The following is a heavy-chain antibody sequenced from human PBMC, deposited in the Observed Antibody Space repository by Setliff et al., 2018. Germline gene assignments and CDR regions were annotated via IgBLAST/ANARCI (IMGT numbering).Heavy chain of an antibody. J-gene: IGHJ6*02. CDR3: ARDLYSSSSGGFYYYYYGMDV. CDR1: GGSISSSSYY. D-gene: IGHD6-6*01. Sequence: SETLSLTCTVSGGSISSSSYYWGWIRQPPGKGLEWIGSIYYSGSTYYNPSLKSRVTISVDTSKNQFSLKLSSVIAADTAVYYCARDLYSSSSGGFYYYYYGMDVWGQGTTVTVSS. V-gene: IGHV4-39*02. CDR2: IYYSGST.